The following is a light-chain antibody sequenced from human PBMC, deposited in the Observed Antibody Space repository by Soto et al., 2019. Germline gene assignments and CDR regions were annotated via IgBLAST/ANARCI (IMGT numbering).Light chain of an antibody. Sequence: EIVLTQSPGTLSLSPGERVTLSCRASQSVNSSYLAWYQHKPGQAPRFLIYDASSRATGIPDRFSGGRSGTDFTLTISRLEPEDFAVYYCQQFSSYPLTFGGGTKV. CDR2: DAS. CDR3: QQFSSYPLT. V-gene: IGKV3-20*01. J-gene: IGKJ4*01. CDR1: QSVNSSY.